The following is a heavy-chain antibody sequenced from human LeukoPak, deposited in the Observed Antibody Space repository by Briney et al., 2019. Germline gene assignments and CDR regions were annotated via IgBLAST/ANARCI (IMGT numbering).Heavy chain of an antibody. V-gene: IGHV4-4*07. J-gene: IGHJ6*03. CDR1: GGSFSSYF. D-gene: IGHD3-10*01. CDR2: IYPSGNT. CDR3: AREDSGSYYNYYYFYMNV. Sequence: SETLSLTCSISGGSFSSYFWSWVRQPAGKGLEWIGRIYPSGNTNYNPSLKSRVTLSVDTSKTQFSLRLSSVTAADTAVYYCAREDSGSYYNYYYFYMNVWGKGTTVTISS.